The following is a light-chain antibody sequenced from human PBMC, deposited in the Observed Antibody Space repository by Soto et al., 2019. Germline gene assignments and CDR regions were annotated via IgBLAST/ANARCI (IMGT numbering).Light chain of an antibody. J-gene: IGKJ2*01. V-gene: IGKV1-39*01. CDR1: QDINKY. CDR2: STS. CDR3: QQSYSSPYT. Sequence: DIQMTQSPSSLSAAVGDRVTITCRASQDINKYLNWYHQTPGKAPKLLIFSTSTLYSGVPSRFSGSTSGTDFTLTISSLQPEDFATYYCQQSYSSPYTFGQGTKVEIK.